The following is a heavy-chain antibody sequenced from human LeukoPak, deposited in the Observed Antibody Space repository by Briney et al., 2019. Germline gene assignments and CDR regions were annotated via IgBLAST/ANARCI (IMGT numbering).Heavy chain of an antibody. D-gene: IGHD6-13*01. Sequence: PGGSLRLSCAASGFTFSSYAMHWGRQAPGKGLEWVAVISYDGSNKYYADSVKGRFTISRDNSKNTLYLQMNSLRAEDTAVYYCAREPSSSELVWGQGTLVTVSS. V-gene: IGHV3-30-3*01. J-gene: IGHJ4*02. CDR2: ISYDGSNK. CDR1: GFTFSSYA. CDR3: AREPSSSELV.